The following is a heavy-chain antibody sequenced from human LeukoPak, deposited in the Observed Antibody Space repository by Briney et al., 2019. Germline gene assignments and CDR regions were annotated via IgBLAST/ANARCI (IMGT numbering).Heavy chain of an antibody. D-gene: IGHD3-10*01. CDR1: GYTFTSYA. V-gene: IGHV1-3*01. Sequence: ASVKVSCKASGYTFTSYAMHWVRQAPGQGLEWMGWINAGNGNTKYSQKFQGRVTLTRDTSTSTLYMELSSLRSEDTAIYYCAREWGPGSSWYFDFWGQGTLVTVSS. CDR2: INAGNGNT. J-gene: IGHJ4*02. CDR3: AREWGPGSSWYFDF.